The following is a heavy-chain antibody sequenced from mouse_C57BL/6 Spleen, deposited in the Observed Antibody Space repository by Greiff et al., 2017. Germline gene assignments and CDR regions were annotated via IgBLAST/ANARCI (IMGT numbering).Heavy chain of an antibody. CDR2: IDPENGDT. J-gene: IGHJ2*01. D-gene: IGHD2-4*01. Sequence: VQLQQSGAELVRPGASVKLSCTASGFNIKDDYMHWVKQRPEQGLEWIGWIDPENGDTEYASKFQGKATITAETSSNTDYLQLSSLTSEDTAVYYCTGNYDCYYVGYWGQGTTLTVSS. CDR3: TGNYDCYYVGY. V-gene: IGHV14-4*01. CDR1: GFNIKDDY.